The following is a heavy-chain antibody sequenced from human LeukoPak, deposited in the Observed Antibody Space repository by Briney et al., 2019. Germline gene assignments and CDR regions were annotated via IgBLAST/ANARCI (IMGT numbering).Heavy chain of an antibody. J-gene: IGHJ6*02. D-gene: IGHD5-18*01. Sequence: ASVKVSCKASGYTFSDHYMHWVRQAPGQGLEWMGWIKPGSGSTSYAQKFQGRVTMTRDTSTSTVYMELSSLKSDDTAVYFCARDTALVTAPVYYGMDVWGQGTTVTVSS. CDR1: GYTFSDHY. CDR3: ARDTALVTAPVYYGMDV. CDR2: IKPGSGST. V-gene: IGHV1-46*01.